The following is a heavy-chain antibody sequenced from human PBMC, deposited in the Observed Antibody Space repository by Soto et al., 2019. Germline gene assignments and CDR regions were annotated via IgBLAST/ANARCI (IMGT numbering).Heavy chain of an antibody. CDR3: AKDLRPYYYDSSPLDP. Sequence: GGSLRLSCAASGFTFSSYAMSWVRQAPGKGLEWVSAISRSGDSTYYADSVKGRFTISRDIFKNTMYLQMNSLRAEDTAVYYCAKDLRPYYYDSSPLDPWGQGTLVTVSS. CDR1: GFTFSSYA. CDR2: ISRSGDST. V-gene: IGHV3-23*01. D-gene: IGHD3-22*01. J-gene: IGHJ5*02.